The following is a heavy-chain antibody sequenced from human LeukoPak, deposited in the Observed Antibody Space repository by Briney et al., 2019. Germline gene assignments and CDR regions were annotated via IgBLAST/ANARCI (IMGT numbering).Heavy chain of an antibody. Sequence: SETLSLTCTVSGGSISSYYWSWLRQPPGKGLEWIGYIYNSGSTKYNPSLKSRVTISVDTPKNQVSLKLSSVTAADTAVYYCARPSGSGWYYSDYWGQGTLVTVSS. V-gene: IGHV4-59*08. CDR1: GGSISSYY. CDR2: IYNSGST. CDR3: ARPSGSGWYYSDY. J-gene: IGHJ4*02. D-gene: IGHD6-19*01.